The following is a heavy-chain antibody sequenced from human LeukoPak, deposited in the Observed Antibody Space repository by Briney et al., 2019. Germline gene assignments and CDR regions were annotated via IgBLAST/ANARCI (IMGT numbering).Heavy chain of an antibody. CDR2: MNPNSGNT. D-gene: IGHD2-2*01. J-gene: IGHJ4*02. V-gene: IGHV1-8*01. Sequence: ASVKVSCKASGYSFTSHDINWVRQATGKGLEWSGWMNPNSGNTGNSQKFQGRVTMTRDTSIGTAYMELSSLKFEDTAVYYCVRAVAGASTFHLDSWGQGTLVTVSS. CDR3: VRAVAGASTFHLDS. CDR1: GYSFTSHD.